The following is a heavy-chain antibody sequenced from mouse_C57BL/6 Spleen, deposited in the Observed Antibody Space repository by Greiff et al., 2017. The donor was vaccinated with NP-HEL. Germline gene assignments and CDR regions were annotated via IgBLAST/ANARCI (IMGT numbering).Heavy chain of an antibody. V-gene: IGHV1-69*01. CDR2: IDPSDSYT. Sequence: QVQLQQPGAELVMPGASVKLSCKASGYTFTSYWMHWVQQRPGQGLEWIGEIDPSDSYTNYNQKFKGKSTLTVDKSSSTAYMQLSSLTSEDSAGYYCARAPLPFAYWGQGTLVTVSA. CDR3: ARAPLPFAY. CDR1: GYTFTSYW. J-gene: IGHJ3*01. D-gene: IGHD2-1*01.